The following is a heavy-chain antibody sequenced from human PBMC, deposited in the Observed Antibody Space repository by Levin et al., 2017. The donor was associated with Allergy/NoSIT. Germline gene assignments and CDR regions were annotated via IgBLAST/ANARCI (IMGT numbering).Heavy chain of an antibody. CDR2: INPSGGST. CDR1: GYTFTSYY. J-gene: IGHJ3*02. V-gene: IGHV1-46*01. D-gene: IGHD6-13*01. CDR3: AREEYSSSWYGDAFDI. Sequence: ASVKVSCKASGYTFTSYYMHWVRQAPGQGLEWMGIINPSGGSTSYAQKFQGRVTMTRDTSTSTVYMELSSLRSEDTAVYYCAREEYSSSWYGDAFDIWGQGTMVTVSS.